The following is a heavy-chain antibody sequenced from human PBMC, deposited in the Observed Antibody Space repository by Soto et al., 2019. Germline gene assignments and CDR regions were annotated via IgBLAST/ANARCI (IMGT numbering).Heavy chain of an antibody. J-gene: IGHJ4*02. V-gene: IGHV3-53*01. Sequence: EVQLVESGGGLIQPGGSLRLSCAASGFTVSSSYMTWVRQAPGKGLEWVSIIYSGGRAYYADSVKGRFTISRDNSKNTLYLQMNSLRGEDTAAYYCARGFKWLDYWGQGTLVTVSS. CDR3: ARGFKWLDY. CDR2: IYSGGRA. D-gene: IGHD5-12*01. CDR1: GFTVSSSY.